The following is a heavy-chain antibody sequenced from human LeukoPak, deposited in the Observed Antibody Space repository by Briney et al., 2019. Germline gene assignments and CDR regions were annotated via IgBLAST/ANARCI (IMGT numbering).Heavy chain of an antibody. CDR2: IYYSGST. CDR3: ARGRLDYGDSSGYYPYNWFDP. V-gene: IGHV4-59*01. D-gene: IGHD3-22*01. Sequence: SETLSLTCTVSGGSISSYYWSWIRQPPGKGLEWIGYIYYSGSTNYNPSLKSRVTISVDTSKNQFSLKLSSVTAADTAVYYCARGRLDYGDSSGYYPYNWFDPWGQGTLVTVSS. J-gene: IGHJ5*02. CDR1: GGSISSYY.